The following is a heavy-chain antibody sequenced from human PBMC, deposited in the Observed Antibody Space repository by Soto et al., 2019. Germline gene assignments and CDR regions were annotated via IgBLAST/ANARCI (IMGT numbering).Heavy chain of an antibody. J-gene: IGHJ4*02. D-gene: IGHD3-3*01. CDR2: FIPVYRTL. Sequence: SVKVSCKASGGSLGKSAINWVRQTPGQGLEWLGGFIPVYRTLNYAQKFQGRVTITADESTGTAYMTLSSLASDDTAVYYCATGVIWIGYFTVDSWGQGTRVTVSS. CDR3: ATGVIWIGYFTVDS. CDR1: GGSLGKSA. V-gene: IGHV1-69*13.